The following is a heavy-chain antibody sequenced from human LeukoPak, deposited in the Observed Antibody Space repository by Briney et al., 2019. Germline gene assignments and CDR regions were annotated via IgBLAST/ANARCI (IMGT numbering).Heavy chain of an antibody. V-gene: IGHV3-66*02. J-gene: IGHJ4*02. CDR1: GFAVSSNY. CDR3: ARGTYDY. CDR2: IYSGGST. Sequence: GGSLRLSCAASGFAVSSNYMSWVRQAPGKGPEWVSVIYSGGSTYYADSVKGRFTNSRDNSKNTLYLQMNSLRAEDTAVYYCARGTYDYWGQGTLVTVSS.